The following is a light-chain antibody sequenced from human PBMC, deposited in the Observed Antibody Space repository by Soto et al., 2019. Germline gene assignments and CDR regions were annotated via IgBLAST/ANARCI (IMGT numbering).Light chain of an antibody. CDR2: NNN. J-gene: IGLJ3*02. V-gene: IGLV1-44*01. CDR1: NSNIEGNA. Sequence: QSVLSQTPSVSGTLGQRVTISCSGSNSNIEGNAVNWYQQVPGTAPKLLIYNNNHRPSGVSDRFSGSKSGTSASLAISGLQSADETDYYCAAWDDSRNAGVFGGGTKVTVL. CDR3: AAWDDSRNAGV.